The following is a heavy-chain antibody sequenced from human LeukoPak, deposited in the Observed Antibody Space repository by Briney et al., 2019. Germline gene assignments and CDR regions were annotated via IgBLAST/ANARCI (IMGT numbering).Heavy chain of an antibody. CDR2: IYYSGDT. Sequence: SETLSLTCTVSGGSVDSGSYYWGWIRQSPGKGLEWIGSIYYSGDTYYNPSLKSRVTISVDTSKNQFSLKLSSVTAADTAVYFCARSLEGDDYGDSDWGQGTLVTVSS. D-gene: IGHD4-17*01. CDR1: GGSVDSGSYY. J-gene: IGHJ4*02. V-gene: IGHV4-39*07. CDR3: ARSLEGDDYGDSD.